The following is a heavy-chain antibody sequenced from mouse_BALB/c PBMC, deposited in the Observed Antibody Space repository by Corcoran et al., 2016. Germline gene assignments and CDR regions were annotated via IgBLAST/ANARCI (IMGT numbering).Heavy chain of an antibody. Sequence: QIQLVQSGPELKKPGETVKISCKASGYTFTNYGMNWVKQAPGQGLKWMGWINTYTGEPTYADDFKGRFAFSLETSASTAYLQINNLKNEDMATYFCARGGITPFAYWGQGTLVTVSA. CDR1: GYTFTNYG. D-gene: IGHD2-4*01. V-gene: IGHV9-1*02. J-gene: IGHJ3*01. CDR3: ARGGITPFAY. CDR2: INTYTGEP.